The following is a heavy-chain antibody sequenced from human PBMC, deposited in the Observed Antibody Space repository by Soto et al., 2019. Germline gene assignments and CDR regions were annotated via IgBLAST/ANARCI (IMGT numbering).Heavy chain of an antibody. Sequence: ASVKVSCKASGYSFSIYYINWVRQAPGQGLEWLGWINPNTGATNSAQIFEGRVTMTRDTSTTTAYMELTRLTSGDSAVYYCARDRDYGTFDHWGQGTLVTVSS. V-gene: IGHV1-2*02. J-gene: IGHJ4*02. CDR1: GYSFSIYY. D-gene: IGHD3-10*01. CDR2: INPNTGAT. CDR3: ARDRDYGTFDH.